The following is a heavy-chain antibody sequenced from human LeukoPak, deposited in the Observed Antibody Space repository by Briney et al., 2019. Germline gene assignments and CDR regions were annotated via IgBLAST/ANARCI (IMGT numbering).Heavy chain of an antibody. D-gene: IGHD1-26*01. Sequence: GGSLRLSCAASGFTFSSYSMNWVRQAPGKGLEWVSSISSSSSYIYYADSVKGRFTNSRDNAKNSLYLQMNSLRAEDTAVYYCARERGAVGATHIDYWGQGTLVTVSS. CDR1: GFTFSSYS. CDR2: ISSSSSYI. V-gene: IGHV3-21*01. J-gene: IGHJ4*02. CDR3: ARERGAVGATHIDY.